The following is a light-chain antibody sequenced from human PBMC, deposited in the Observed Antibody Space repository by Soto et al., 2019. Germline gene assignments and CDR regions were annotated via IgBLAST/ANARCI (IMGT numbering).Light chain of an antibody. CDR3: AAWDDRLSGEV. CDR1: SSNIGSNY. V-gene: IGLV1-47*01. CDR2: RNN. Sequence: QPVLTQPPSASGTPGQSVTISCSGSSSNIGSNYVYWYQHLPGTAPTLLSYRNNQRPSGVPDRFSGYKSGTSASLAISVLRSEDEADYYCAAWDDRLSGEVFCGGTEMTVL. J-gene: IGLJ2*01.